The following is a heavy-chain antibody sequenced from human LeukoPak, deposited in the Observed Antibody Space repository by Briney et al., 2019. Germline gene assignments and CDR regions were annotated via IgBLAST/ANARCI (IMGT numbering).Heavy chain of an antibody. CDR1: GYTFISYG. J-gene: IGHJ4*02. CDR3: AREHSGGYFFTYY. CDR2: ISAYNGNT. D-gene: IGHD3-22*01. V-gene: IGHV1-18*01. Sequence: GASVMVICNHSGYTFISYGCSWMRQAPGQGLEWMGWISAYNGNTNYAQKLQGRVTMTTDTSTSTAYMELRSLRSDDTAVYYCAREHSGGYFFTYYWSQGTLVTVSS.